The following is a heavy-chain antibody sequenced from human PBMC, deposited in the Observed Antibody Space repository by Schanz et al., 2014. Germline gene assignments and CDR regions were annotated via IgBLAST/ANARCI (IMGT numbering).Heavy chain of an antibody. D-gene: IGHD4-4*01. V-gene: IGHV3-9*01. CDR2: IRRKGGGI. Sequence: EVQLVESGGALIQPGGSLRLSCAASGFTFDDHAMHWVRQSPGKGPEWVAGIRRKGGGIAYPDTVKGRFTISRDDAKNALYLQMNSLRAEDTALYYCAKDRQTTVNRVGYYYGMDVWGQGTTVTVSS. CDR3: AKDRQTTVNRVGYYYGMDV. J-gene: IGHJ6*02. CDR1: GFTFDDHA.